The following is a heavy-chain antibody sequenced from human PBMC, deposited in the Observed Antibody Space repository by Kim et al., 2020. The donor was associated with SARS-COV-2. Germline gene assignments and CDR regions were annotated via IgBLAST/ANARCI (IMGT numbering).Heavy chain of an antibody. CDR2: ISSSSSYI. D-gene: IGHD3-3*01. CDR3: ARDLSRSTIFGVVISPPYYFDY. J-gene: IGHJ4*02. CDR1: GFTFSSYS. Sequence: GSLRLSCAASGFTFSSYSMNWVRQAPGKGLEWVSSISSSSSYIYYADSVKGRFTISRDNAKNSLYLQMNSLRAEDTAVYYCARDLSRSTIFGVVISPPYYFDYWGQGTLVTVSS. V-gene: IGHV3-21*01.